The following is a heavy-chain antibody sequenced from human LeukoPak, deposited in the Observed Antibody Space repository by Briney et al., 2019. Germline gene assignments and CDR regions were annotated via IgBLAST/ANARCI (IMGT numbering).Heavy chain of an antibody. D-gene: IGHD3-10*01. V-gene: IGHV1-24*01. Sequence: GASVKVSCKVSGYTLTELSMHWVRQAPGKGLEWMGGFDPEDGETIYAQKFQGRVTMTEDTPTDTAYMELSSPRSEDTAVYYCATSRFGELSPHYWGQGTLVTVSS. J-gene: IGHJ4*02. CDR1: GYTLTELS. CDR2: FDPEDGET. CDR3: ATSRFGELSPHY.